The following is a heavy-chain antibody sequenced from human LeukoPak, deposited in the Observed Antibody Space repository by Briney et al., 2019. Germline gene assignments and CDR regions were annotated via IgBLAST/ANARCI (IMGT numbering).Heavy chain of an antibody. V-gene: IGHV3-74*01. CDR1: GFTLSSYW. D-gene: IGHD6-19*01. CDR2: INPDGSST. Sequence: GGSLRLSCAASGFTLSSYWMHWVRQAPGKGLVWVSRINPDGSSTSYADSVKGRFTISRDNAKNTLYLQMNSLRAEDTAMYYCARVDIGGWYWLDPWGQGTLVTASS. J-gene: IGHJ5*02. CDR3: ARVDIGGWYWLDP.